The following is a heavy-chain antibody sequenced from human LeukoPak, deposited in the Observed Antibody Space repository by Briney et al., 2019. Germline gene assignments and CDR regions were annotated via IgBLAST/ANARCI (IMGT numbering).Heavy chain of an antibody. Sequence: GGSLRLSCAASGFTFSSYSMNWVRQAPGKGLEWVSAISGSGGSTYYADSVKGRFTISRDNSKNTLYLQINSLRVEDRAVYYCAKSSKAEMATIQSIFKVQYYYNMDVWGKGTTVTISS. CDR3: AKSSKAEMATIQSIFKVQYYYNMDV. V-gene: IGHV3-23*01. D-gene: IGHD5-24*01. CDR1: GFTFSSYS. CDR2: ISGSGGST. J-gene: IGHJ6*03.